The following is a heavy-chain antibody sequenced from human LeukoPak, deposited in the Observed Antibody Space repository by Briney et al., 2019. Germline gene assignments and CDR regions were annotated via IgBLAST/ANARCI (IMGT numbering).Heavy chain of an antibody. CDR1: GFTFSSYS. V-gene: IGHV3-21*04. CDR2: ISSSSSYI. D-gene: IGHD6-6*01. J-gene: IGHJ4*02. Sequence: GGSLRLSCAASGFTFSSYSMNWVRQAPGKGLEWVSSISSSSSYIYYADSVKGRFTISRDNAKNTLYLQMNSLRAEDTAVYYCARDDAKYSSSDYWGQGTLVTVSS. CDR3: ARDDAKYSSSDY.